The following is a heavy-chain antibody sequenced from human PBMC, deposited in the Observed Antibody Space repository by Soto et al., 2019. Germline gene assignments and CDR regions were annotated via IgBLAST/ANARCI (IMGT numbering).Heavy chain of an antibody. D-gene: IGHD1-26*01. CDR1: GGTFSTYA. V-gene: IGHV1-69*01. CDR2: VIPIFGTS. Sequence: QVQLVQSGAEVKKPGSSVKVSCKASGGTFSTYAISWVRQAPGQGLEWMGGVIPIFGTSTYAQNFQGRVTITADESTSTAYMELSRLRSEDTDVYYCARVRVVGATRLYYHYGLDVWGQGPTVTVSS. CDR3: ARVRVVGATRLYYHYGLDV. J-gene: IGHJ6*02.